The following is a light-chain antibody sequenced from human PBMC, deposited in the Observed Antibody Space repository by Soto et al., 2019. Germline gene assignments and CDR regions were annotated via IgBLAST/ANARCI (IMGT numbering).Light chain of an antibody. CDR2: DAS. Sequence: DIQMTQSPSSLSASVGDTVTITCQASQDIINQLNWYQQKPGTAPKLLIYDASHLETGVPSRFSGSGSGTYFTLTISSLQPEDIATYYCQKHDGVPQFGPGTKVDF. V-gene: IGKV1-33*01. J-gene: IGKJ3*01. CDR1: QDIINQ. CDR3: QKHDGVPQ.